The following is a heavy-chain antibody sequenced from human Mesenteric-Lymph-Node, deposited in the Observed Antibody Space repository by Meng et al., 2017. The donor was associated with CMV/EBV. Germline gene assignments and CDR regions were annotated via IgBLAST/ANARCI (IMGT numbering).Heavy chain of an antibody. D-gene: IGHD3-3*01. CDR1: GFTLSNYA. CDR2: ISGSRDTT. V-gene: IGHV3-23*01. Sequence: SGFTLSNYAMSWVRQAPGKGLEWVSAISGSRDTTYYAGSVKGRFTISRDDSKNTLYLQMNNLRAEDTAVYYCAKATLNYDFWTTTFDYWGQGTLVTVSS. J-gene: IGHJ4*02. CDR3: AKATLNYDFWTTTFDY.